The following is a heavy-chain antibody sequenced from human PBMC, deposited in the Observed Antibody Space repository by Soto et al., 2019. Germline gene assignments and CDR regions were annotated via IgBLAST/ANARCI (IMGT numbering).Heavy chain of an antibody. Sequence: SETLSLTCTVSGGAISSYYWSWIRQPPGKGLEWIGYISCSGNTNYNPSLKSRVTISVDTSKKQFSLKLSSVTAADTAVYFCARHLVGYCSGGSCYDRVDAFDIWGQGTMVTVSS. CDR1: GGAISSYY. J-gene: IGHJ3*02. V-gene: IGHV4-59*08. CDR2: ISCSGNT. D-gene: IGHD2-15*01. CDR3: ARHLVGYCSGGSCYDRVDAFDI.